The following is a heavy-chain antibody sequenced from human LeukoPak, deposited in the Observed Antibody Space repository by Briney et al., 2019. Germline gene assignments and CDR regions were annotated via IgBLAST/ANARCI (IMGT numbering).Heavy chain of an antibody. V-gene: IGHV4-59*01. CDR1: GGSISSYY. CDR3: ARDYYDGSGYYYSDY. J-gene: IGHJ4*02. D-gene: IGHD3-22*01. CDR2: IYYSGST. Sequence: PSETLSLTCTVSGGSISSYYWSWIRQPPGRGLEWIGYIYYSGSTNYNPSLKSRVTISVDTSKNQFSLKLSSVTAADTAVYYCARDYYDGSGYYYSDYWGQGTLVTVSS.